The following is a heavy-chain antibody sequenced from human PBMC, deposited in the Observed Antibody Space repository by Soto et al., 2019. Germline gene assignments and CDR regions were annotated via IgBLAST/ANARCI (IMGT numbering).Heavy chain of an antibody. D-gene: IGHD2-15*01. J-gene: IGHJ5*02. V-gene: IGHV4-30-4*01. CDR2: ISCSGST. Sequence: SETLSLTCTVSGGSISSGDFYWSWIRQPPGRGLEWIGYISCSGSTYYNTSLKSRVTISVDTSKNQFSLKLNSVTAADTAVYYCARGGPTGGSYKYNWFDPWGQGTLVTVS. CDR3: ARGGPTGGSYKYNWFDP. CDR1: GGSISSGDFY.